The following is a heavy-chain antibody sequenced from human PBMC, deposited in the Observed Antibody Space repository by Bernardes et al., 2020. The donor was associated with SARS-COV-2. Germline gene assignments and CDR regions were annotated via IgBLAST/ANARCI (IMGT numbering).Heavy chain of an antibody. Sequence: GGSLRLSCAASGFTVSSNYMSWVRQAPGKGLEWVSVIYSGGSTYYADSVKGRFTISRDNSKNTLYLQMNSLRAEDTAVYYCARESGYSYGDYYYYMDVWGKGTTVTVSS. D-gene: IGHD5-18*01. V-gene: IGHV3-66*01. CDR3: ARESGYSYGDYYYYMDV. CDR1: GFTVSSNY. J-gene: IGHJ6*03. CDR2: IYSGGST.